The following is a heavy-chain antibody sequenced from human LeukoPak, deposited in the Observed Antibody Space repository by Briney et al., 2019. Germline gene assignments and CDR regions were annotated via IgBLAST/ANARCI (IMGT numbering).Heavy chain of an antibody. D-gene: IGHD5-18*01. V-gene: IGHV3-23*01. Sequence: GGSLRLSCAASGFTFSSYAMSWVRQAPGKGLEWVSGVSSSGGSTYYADSVKGRFTISRDNGKNSLYLQMNSLRAEDTAVYYCARGGRNSYGYDYYYGTDVWGQGTTVTVSS. CDR2: VSSSGGST. CDR3: ARGGRNSYGYDYYYGTDV. CDR1: GFTFSSYA. J-gene: IGHJ6*02.